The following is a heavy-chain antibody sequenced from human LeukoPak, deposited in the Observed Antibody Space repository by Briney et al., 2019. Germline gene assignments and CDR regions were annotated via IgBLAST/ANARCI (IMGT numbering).Heavy chain of an antibody. D-gene: IGHD4-17*01. CDR2: IYSGGST. Sequence: GGSLRLSCAASGFTVSSNYMSWVRQAPGKGLEWGSVIYSGGSTYYADSVKGRFTISRDNSKNTLYLQMNSLRAEDTAVYYCARASALGTVTPYYGMDVWGQGTTVTVSS. J-gene: IGHJ6*02. CDR3: ARASALGTVTPYYGMDV. V-gene: IGHV3-53*01. CDR1: GFTVSSNY.